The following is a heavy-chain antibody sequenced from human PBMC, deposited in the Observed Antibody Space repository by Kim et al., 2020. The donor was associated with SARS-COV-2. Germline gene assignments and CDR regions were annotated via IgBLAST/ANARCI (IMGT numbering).Heavy chain of an antibody. Sequence: SETLSLTCAVYGGSFSGYYWSWIRQPPGKGLEWIGEINHSGSTNYNPSLKSRVTISVDTSKNQFSLKLSSVTAADTAMYYCARGPYYYGSGSYLFFDYWGQGTLVTVSS. J-gene: IGHJ4*02. CDR2: INHSGST. CDR1: GGSFSGYY. V-gene: IGHV4-34*01. CDR3: ARGPYYYGSGSYLFFDY. D-gene: IGHD3-10*01.